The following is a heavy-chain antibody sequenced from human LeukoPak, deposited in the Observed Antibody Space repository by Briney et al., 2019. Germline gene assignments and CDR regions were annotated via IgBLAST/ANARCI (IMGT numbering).Heavy chain of an antibody. CDR1: GLTFSGYW. CDR2: IKQDGGER. V-gene: IGHV3-7*03. Sequence: GGSLRLSCAASGLTFSGYWMSWVRQAPGKGLEWVANIKQDGGERYYADSVKGRFTISRDNSKNTLYLQMNSLRAEDTAVYYCANPNYYDSSGHGAFDIWGQGTMVTVSS. J-gene: IGHJ3*02. D-gene: IGHD3-22*01. CDR3: ANPNYYDSSGHGAFDI.